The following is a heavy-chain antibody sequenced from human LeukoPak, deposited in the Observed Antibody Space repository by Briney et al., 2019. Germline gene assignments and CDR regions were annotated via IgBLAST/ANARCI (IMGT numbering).Heavy chain of an antibody. D-gene: IGHD3-10*01. CDR1: GYTFTSYG. Sequence: ASVKVSCKASGYTFTSYGISWVRQAPGQGLEWVGWISAYNGNTNYAQKLQGRVTMTTDTSTSTAYMELRSLRSDDTAVYYCARAGFYGSGSYTAFDIWGQGTMVTVSS. CDR3: ARAGFYGSGSYTAFDI. J-gene: IGHJ3*02. CDR2: ISAYNGNT. V-gene: IGHV1-18*04.